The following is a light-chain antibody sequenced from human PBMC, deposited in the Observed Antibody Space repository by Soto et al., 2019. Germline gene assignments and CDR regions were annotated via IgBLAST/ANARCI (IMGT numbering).Light chain of an antibody. V-gene: IGKV1-33*01. J-gene: IGKJ4*01. Sequence: DIQMTQSPSCLSAFVGDSITITCQASQDIKNYLNWYQHKPGKAPKLLIYDAFKSDTGVPSRFSGSGSGTDFTFTINNLQPEDIATYFCQQYDSLPPTFGGGTRV. CDR3: QQYDSLPPT. CDR2: DAF. CDR1: QDIKNY.